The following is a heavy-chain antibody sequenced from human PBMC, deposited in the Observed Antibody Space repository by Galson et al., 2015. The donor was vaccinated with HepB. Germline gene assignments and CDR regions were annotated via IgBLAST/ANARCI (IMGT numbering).Heavy chain of an antibody. V-gene: IGHV3-30*03. CDR1: GLTFGTYG. CDR2: ISYDGLYT. Sequence: SLRLCGAASGLTFGTYGMHWVREAPGQGLEWEAVISYDGLYTYYADSVKGRFTISRDSAKNTLHLQMNSLRAEDPAVYYCARDAGSGYESSYWYFDLWGRGTLVTVSS. CDR3: ARDAGSGYESSYWYFDL. D-gene: IGHD5-12*01. J-gene: IGHJ2*01.